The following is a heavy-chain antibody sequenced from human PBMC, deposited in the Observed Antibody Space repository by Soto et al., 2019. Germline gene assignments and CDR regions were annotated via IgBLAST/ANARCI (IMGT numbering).Heavy chain of an antibody. J-gene: IGHJ4*02. CDR2: INHIGES. V-gene: IGHV4-34*01. Sequence: QVHLQQWGTGLLKPSETLSLTCAVYGGSLTDYWWTWIRQTPGKGLEWIGEINHIGESNHNPSLKSRVTISLDTSRNQFSLKLTSVTVADTPVYYCARDFGAGAHFDHWGQGSLVTVSS. CDR1: GGSLTDYW. CDR3: ARDFGAGAHFDH. D-gene: IGHD3-10*01.